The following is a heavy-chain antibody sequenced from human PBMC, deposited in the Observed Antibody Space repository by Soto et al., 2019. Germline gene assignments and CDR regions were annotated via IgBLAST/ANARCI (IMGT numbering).Heavy chain of an antibody. CDR2: IKQDGSEK. CDR1: GFTFSNYW. Sequence: ESGGGLVQPGGSLRLSCAASGFTFSNYWMNWVRQAPGKGLEWVANIKQDGSEKYYVDSVKGRFTISRDNAKNSLFLQMNSLRVEDTAVYYCARTRWELLRADRWGQGTLVTVSS. J-gene: IGHJ5*02. D-gene: IGHD1-26*01. CDR3: ARTRWELLRADR. V-gene: IGHV3-7*01.